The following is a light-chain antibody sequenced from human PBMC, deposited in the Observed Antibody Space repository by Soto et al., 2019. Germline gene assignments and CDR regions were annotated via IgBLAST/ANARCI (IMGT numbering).Light chain of an antibody. Sequence: DIQMTQSPSTLSASVGDRVTITFRASQNIERWLAWYQQKPGKAPKLLLYDVSSLESGVPSRFSGSGSATEFILTINGLQPDDFATYFCQQYNTYSTFGQGTRLEIK. CDR1: QNIERW. J-gene: IGKJ5*01. CDR2: DVS. CDR3: QQYNTYST. V-gene: IGKV1-5*01.